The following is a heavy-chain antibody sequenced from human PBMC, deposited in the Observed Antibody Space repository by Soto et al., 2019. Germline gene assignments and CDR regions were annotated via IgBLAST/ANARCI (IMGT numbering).Heavy chain of an antibody. Sequence: QVQLVESGGGVVQPGRSLRLSCAASGFIFSSYGIHWVRQAPGKGLEWVTVISYDGNNKYYVDSVKGRFTISRDNSKNTLVLQMNSLTAEDTAVYFCAKDMRARDEYSSSWTVAYYYGMDVWGQGTTVTVSS. CDR1: GFIFSSYG. CDR2: ISYDGNNK. CDR3: AKDMRARDEYSSSWTVAYYYGMDV. V-gene: IGHV3-30*18. D-gene: IGHD6-6*01. J-gene: IGHJ6*02.